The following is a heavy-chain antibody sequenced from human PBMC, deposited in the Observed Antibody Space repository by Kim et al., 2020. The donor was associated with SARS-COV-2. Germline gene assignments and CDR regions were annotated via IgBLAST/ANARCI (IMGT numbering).Heavy chain of an antibody. CDR3: ARDKESGITRIVVENPGGGWFDP. J-gene: IGHJ5*02. V-gene: IGHV3-21*01. Sequence: GGSLRLSCAASGFTFSSYSMNWVRQAPGKGLEWVSSISSSSSYIYYADSVKGRFTISRDNAKNSLYLQMNSLRAEDTAVYYCARDKESGITRIVVENPGGGWFDPWGQGTLVTVSS. CDR1: GFTFSSYS. D-gene: IGHD3-22*01. CDR2: ISSSSSYI.